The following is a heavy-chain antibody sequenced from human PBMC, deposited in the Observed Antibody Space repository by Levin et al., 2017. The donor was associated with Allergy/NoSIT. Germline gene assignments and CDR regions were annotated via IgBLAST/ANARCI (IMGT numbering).Heavy chain of an antibody. V-gene: IGHV4-34*01. CDR3: ARAARSVTGSPFPDY. D-gene: IGHD1-20*01. J-gene: IGHJ4*02. Sequence: SETLSLTCVVYGGSLSGYYWSWIRQPPGKGLEWIGEINHSGSTNYNPSLKSRVTMSVDTSKNQFSLKLSSVTAADTAVYYCARAARSVTGSPFPDYWGQGTLVTVSS. CDR2: INHSGST. CDR1: GGSLSGYY.